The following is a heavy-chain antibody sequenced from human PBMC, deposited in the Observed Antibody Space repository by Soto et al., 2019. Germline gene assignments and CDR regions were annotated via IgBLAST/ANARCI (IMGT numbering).Heavy chain of an antibody. V-gene: IGHV2-5*02. CDR1: GFSLSTSGVG. CDR3: AHRRTTGPRDAFDI. CDR2: IYWDDDK. D-gene: IGHD1-7*01. J-gene: IGHJ3*02. Sequence: QITLKESGPTLVKPTQTLTLTCTFSGFSLSTSGVGVGWIRQPPGKALEWLALIYWDDDKRYSPSLKSRLTITTDTSKNQVVITMTNMDPVDTATSYGAHRRTTGPRDAFDIWGQGTMVTVSS.